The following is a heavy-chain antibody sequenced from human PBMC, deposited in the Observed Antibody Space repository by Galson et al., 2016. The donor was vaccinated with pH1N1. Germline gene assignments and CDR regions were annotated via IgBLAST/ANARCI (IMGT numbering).Heavy chain of an antibody. J-gene: IGHJ4*02. Sequence: SLRLSCAASGFTVSTDYMSWVRQAPGKGLEWVSIFYRNSNTYYADSVKGRFPISRDTSKNTLFLQMNSLTVEDTAVYYCARDPGDHNGDSNWGQGTLVTVSS. V-gene: IGHV3-53*01. D-gene: IGHD1-14*01. CDR2: FYRNSNT. CDR1: GFTVSTDY. CDR3: ARDPGDHNGDSN.